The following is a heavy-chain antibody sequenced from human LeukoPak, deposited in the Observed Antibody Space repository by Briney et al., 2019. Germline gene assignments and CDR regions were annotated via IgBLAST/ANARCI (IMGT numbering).Heavy chain of an antibody. Sequence: GGFLRLSCAASGFTFSTYWMSWVRQAPGKGLEWVAIIKADGSAKYYVESVEGRFTISRDNAKNSLYLQMNSLRADDTAVYYCARTIAARSPTFDPWGQGTLVTVSS. CDR1: GFTFSTYW. V-gene: IGHV3-7*01. J-gene: IGHJ5*02. D-gene: IGHD6-13*01. CDR3: ARTIAARSPTFDP. CDR2: IKADGSAK.